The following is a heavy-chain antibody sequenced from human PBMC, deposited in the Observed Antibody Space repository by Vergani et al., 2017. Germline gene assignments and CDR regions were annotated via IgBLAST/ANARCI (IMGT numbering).Heavy chain of an antibody. Sequence: EVQLLESGGGLVQPGGSLRLSCAASGFTFSSYAMSWVRQAPGKGLAWVSVIYSGGSSTYYADSVKGRFTISRDNSQNTLYLQMNSLRAEDTAVYYCAKGGPRTTVTSFDYWGQGTLVTVSS. CDR3: AKGGPRTTVTSFDY. CDR2: IYSGGSST. CDR1: GFTFSSYA. J-gene: IGHJ4*02. D-gene: IGHD4-17*01. V-gene: IGHV3-23*03.